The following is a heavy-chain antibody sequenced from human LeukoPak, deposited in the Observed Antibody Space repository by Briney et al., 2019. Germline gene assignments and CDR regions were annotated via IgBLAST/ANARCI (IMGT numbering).Heavy chain of an antibody. V-gene: IGHV4-59*01. CDR2: IYYSGST. J-gene: IGHJ4*02. CDR1: GGSISSYY. Sequence: SETLSLTCTVSGGSISSYYWSWIRQPPGKGLEWLGYIYYSGSTNYNPSLKSRVTISVDTSKNQFSLKLSSVTAADTAVYYCARLGCSSTSCSKRYLDYWGQGTLVTVSS. CDR3: ARLGCSSTSCSKRYLDY. D-gene: IGHD2-2*01.